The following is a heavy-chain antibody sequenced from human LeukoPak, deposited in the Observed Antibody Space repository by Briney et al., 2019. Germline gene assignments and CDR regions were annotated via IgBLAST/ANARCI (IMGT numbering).Heavy chain of an antibody. Sequence: SGPTLVNPTQTLTLTCTFSGFSLNTSGMRVSWIRQPPGKALEWLARIDWDDDEFYSTSLKTRLTISKDTSKSQVVLTMTNMDPVDSATYYRARHYYDFWGGPGPFDYWGQGTLVTVSS. CDR1: GFSLNTSGMR. CDR3: ARHYYDFWGGPGPFDY. V-gene: IGHV2-70*04. CDR2: IDWDDDE. J-gene: IGHJ4*02. D-gene: IGHD3-3*01.